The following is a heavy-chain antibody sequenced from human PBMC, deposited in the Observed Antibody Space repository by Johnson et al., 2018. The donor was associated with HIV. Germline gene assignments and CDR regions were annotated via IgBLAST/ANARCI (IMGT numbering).Heavy chain of an antibody. D-gene: IGHD1-14*01. J-gene: IGHJ3*02. CDR3: ARGRSGILILDDAFDI. CDR2: ISRSGSTI. Sequence: QVQLVESGGGLVKPGGSLRLSCAASGFTFSDDYMSWIRQAPGKGLEWVSYISRSGSTITYADSVKGRFTISRDNTKNSLYLQMNSLRAEDTAVYYCARGRSGILILDDAFDIWGQGTMVTVSS. V-gene: IGHV3-11*04. CDR1: GFTFSDDY.